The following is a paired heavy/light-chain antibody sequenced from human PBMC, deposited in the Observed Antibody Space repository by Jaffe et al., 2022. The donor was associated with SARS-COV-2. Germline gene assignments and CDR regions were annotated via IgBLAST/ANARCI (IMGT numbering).Heavy chain of an antibody. D-gene: IGHD5-18*01. J-gene: IGHJ4*02. CDR1: GYTFTSYA. Sequence: QVQLVQSGSELKKPGASVKVSCKASGYTFTSYAMNWVRQAPGQGLEWMGWINTNTGNPTYAQGFTGRFVFSLDTSVSTAYLQISSLKAEDTAVYYCARDGYSYGHYGDYDGFPYWGQGTLVTVSS. V-gene: IGHV7-4-1*02. CDR3: ARDGYSYGHYGDYDGFPY. CDR2: INTNTGNP.
Light chain of an antibody. V-gene: IGKV3-20*01. Sequence: EIVLTQSPGTLSLSPGERATLSCRASQSVSSSYLAWYQQKPGQAPRLLIYGASSRATGIPDRFSGSGSGTDFTLTISRLEPEDFAVYYCQQYGSSPLVFGQGTKVEIK. CDR3: QQYGSSPLV. CDR1: QSVSSSY. J-gene: IGKJ1*01. CDR2: GAS.